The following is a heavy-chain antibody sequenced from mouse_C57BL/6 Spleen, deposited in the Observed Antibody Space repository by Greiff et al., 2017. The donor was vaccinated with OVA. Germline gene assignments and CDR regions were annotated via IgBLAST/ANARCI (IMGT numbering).Heavy chain of an antibody. CDR3: ARDLNYYGSSPWYFDV. Sequence: EVKLVESGGGLVKPGGSLKLSCAASGFTFSSYAMSWVRQTPEKRLEWVATISDGGSYTYYPDNVKGRFTISRDNAKNNLYLQMSHLKSEDTAMYYCARDLNYYGSSPWYFDVWGTGTTVTVSS. CDR2: ISDGGSYT. J-gene: IGHJ1*03. V-gene: IGHV5-4*01. D-gene: IGHD1-1*01. CDR1: GFTFSSYA.